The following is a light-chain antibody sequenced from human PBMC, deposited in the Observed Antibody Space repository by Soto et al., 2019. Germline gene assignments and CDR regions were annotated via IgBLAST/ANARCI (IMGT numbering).Light chain of an antibody. CDR2: AAS. Sequence: DVQMTQSPSSLSASVEDRVTITCRASQSIARYLNWYQHKPGKAPKLLINAASNLRSGVPSRFSGSGSGTDFTLTISNLQPEDFAIYYCQQSYITPPITFGQGTRLEIK. CDR3: QQSYITPPIT. V-gene: IGKV1-39*01. CDR1: QSIARY. J-gene: IGKJ5*01.